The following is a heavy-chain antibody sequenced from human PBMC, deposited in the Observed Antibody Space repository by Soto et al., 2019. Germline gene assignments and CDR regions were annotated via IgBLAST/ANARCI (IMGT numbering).Heavy chain of an antibody. CDR2: ISYDGDNK. Sequence: GGSLRLSCAASGFTFRNYAMHWVRQAPGKGLEWVATISYDGDNKYYTDSVKGPFTISRDNSKNTLHLQMNSLRPEDTAVYYCARPWGQLSTYYYGMDTWGQGTTVTVSS. CDR1: GFTFRNYA. J-gene: IGHJ6*02. D-gene: IGHD3-16*01. V-gene: IGHV3-30-3*01. CDR3: ARPWGQLSTYYYGMDT.